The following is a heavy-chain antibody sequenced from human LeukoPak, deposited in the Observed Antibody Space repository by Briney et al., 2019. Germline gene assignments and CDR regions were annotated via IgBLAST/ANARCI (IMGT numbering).Heavy chain of an antibody. CDR3: ARDQGGLISSWHHYSDY. V-gene: IGHV3-33*01. J-gene: IGHJ4*02. CDR2: IWYDGSNK. D-gene: IGHD6-13*01. CDR1: GFTFSSFG. Sequence: PGRSLRLSCAASGFTFSSFGMHWVRQAPGKGLEWVAVIWYDGSNKYYADSVKGRFTISRDNSKNTLYLQMNSLRAEDTAVYYCARDQGGLISSWHHYSDYWGQGTLVTVSS.